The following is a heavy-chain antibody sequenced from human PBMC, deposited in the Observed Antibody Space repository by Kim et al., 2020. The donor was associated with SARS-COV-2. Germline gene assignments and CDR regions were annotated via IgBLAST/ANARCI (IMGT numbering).Heavy chain of an antibody. Sequence: SVKVSCKASGGTFSSYAISWVRQAPGQGLEWMGGIIPIFGTANYAQKFQGRVTITADESTSTAYMELSSLRSEDTAVYYCEHMVRGGRAWKGGQGTLVTVSS. CDR2: IIPIFGTA. V-gene: IGHV1-69*13. CDR3: EHMVRGGRAWK. CDR1: GGTFSSYA. J-gene: IGHJ4*02. D-gene: IGHD3-10*01.